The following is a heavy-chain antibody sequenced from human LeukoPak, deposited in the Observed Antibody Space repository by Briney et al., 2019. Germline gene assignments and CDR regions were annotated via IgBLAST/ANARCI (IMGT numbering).Heavy chain of an antibody. D-gene: IGHD3-16*01. Sequence: PGGSLTLACAASGPTFSGQWMNWVRQAPGQGLEWVANIKYDGSEEYYADSVKGRFTISRDNAKNSLSLQMNYVRAGDTAIYYCAYTNHLTYWGQGTLVTVSS. CDR1: GPTFSGQW. CDR2: IKYDGSEE. J-gene: IGHJ4*02. CDR3: AYTNHLTY. V-gene: IGHV3-7*01.